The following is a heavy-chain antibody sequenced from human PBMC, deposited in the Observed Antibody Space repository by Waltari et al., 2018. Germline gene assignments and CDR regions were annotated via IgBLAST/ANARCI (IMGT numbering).Heavy chain of an antibody. Sequence: EVQLVESGGVAVQPGGSLRLSCAASGFTFDDYTMHWVRQAPGKGLEWVSLISWDGGSTYYADSVKGRFTISRDNSKNSLYLQMNSLRTEDTALYYCAKESLSSGHYYFDYWGQGTLVTVSS. V-gene: IGHV3-43*01. CDR3: AKESLSSGHYYFDY. CDR1: GFTFDDYT. CDR2: ISWDGGST. D-gene: IGHD5-12*01. J-gene: IGHJ4*02.